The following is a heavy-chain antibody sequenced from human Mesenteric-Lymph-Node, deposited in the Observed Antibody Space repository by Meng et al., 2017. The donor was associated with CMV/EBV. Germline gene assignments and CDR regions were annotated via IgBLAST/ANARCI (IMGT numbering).Heavy chain of an antibody. CDR2: ISATGGDT. V-gene: IGHV3-21*01. CDR3: AGYCSSTSCYSYYYGMDV. D-gene: IGHD2-2*01. Sequence: GESLKISCAASGFTFSERWMTWVRQVPGKGLEWVSAISATGGDTYYTDSVKGRFTISRDNAKNSLYLQMNSLRAEDTAVYYCAGYCSSTSCYSYYYGMDVWGQGTTVTVSS. J-gene: IGHJ6*02. CDR1: GFTFSERW.